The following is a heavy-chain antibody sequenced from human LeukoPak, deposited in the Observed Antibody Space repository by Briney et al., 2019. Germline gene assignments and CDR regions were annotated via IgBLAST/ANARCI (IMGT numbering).Heavy chain of an antibody. V-gene: IGHV1-2*04. D-gene: IGHD6-19*01. Sequence: ASVKVSCKASGYTFTGYYMHWVRQAPGQGLEWMGWINPNSGGTNYAQKFQGWVTMTRDTSISTAYMELSRLRSDDTAVYYCARGVAGWEYYFDYWGQGTLVTVSS. CDR2: INPNSGGT. CDR1: GYTFTGYY. J-gene: IGHJ4*02. CDR3: ARGVAGWEYYFDY.